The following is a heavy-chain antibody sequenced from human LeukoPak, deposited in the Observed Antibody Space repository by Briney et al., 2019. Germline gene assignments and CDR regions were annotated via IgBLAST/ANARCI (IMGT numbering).Heavy chain of an antibody. Sequence: PSETLSLTCTVSGGSISSSSYYWGWIRQPPGKGLEWIGEINHSGSTNYNPSLKSRVTISVDTSKNQFSLKLSSVTAADTAVYYCARASVTYYYYCYMDVWGKGTTVTVSS. D-gene: IGHD4-11*01. J-gene: IGHJ6*03. CDR3: ARASVTYYYYCYMDV. CDR2: INHSGST. V-gene: IGHV4-39*07. CDR1: GGSISSSSYY.